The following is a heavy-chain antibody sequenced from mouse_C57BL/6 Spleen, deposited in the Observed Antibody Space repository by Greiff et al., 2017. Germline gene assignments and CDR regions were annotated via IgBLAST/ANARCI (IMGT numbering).Heavy chain of an antibody. V-gene: IGHV1-80*01. Sequence: QVQLQQSGAELVKPGAPGKISCKPPGNALRGSWMTWLKKTLGKGFEGIGLIYPGDGDTNYNGKFKGKATLTADKSSSTTYMQLSSLTSEDSAVYFCARHQFITTVVEGFDYWGQGTTLTVSS. J-gene: IGHJ2*01. CDR3: ARHQFITTVVEGFDY. D-gene: IGHD1-1*01. CDR2: IYPGDGDT. CDR1: GNALRGSW.